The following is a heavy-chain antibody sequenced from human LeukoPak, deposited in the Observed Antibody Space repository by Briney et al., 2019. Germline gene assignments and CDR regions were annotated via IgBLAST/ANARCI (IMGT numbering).Heavy chain of an antibody. J-gene: IGHJ4*02. CDR3: ARGRTYSGSYFGY. CDR2: IIPIFGTA. Sequence: SMKVSCKASGGTFSSYAISWVRQAPGQGLEWMGGIIPIFGTANYAQKFQGRVTITADESTSTAYMELSSLRSEDTAVYYCARGRTYSGSYFGYWGQGTLVTVSS. V-gene: IGHV1-69*13. CDR1: GGTFSSYA. D-gene: IGHD1-26*01.